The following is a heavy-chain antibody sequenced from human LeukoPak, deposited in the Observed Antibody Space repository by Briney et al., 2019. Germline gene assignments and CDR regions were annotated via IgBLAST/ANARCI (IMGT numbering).Heavy chain of an antibody. V-gene: IGHV3-21*01. J-gene: IGHJ6*03. CDR3: ARGWASSGWYDYYYMDV. CDR2: ISSSSSYI. D-gene: IGHD6-19*01. Sequence: PGGSLRLSCAASGFTFSSYSMNWVRQAPGKGLEWVSSISSSSSYIYYADSVKGRFTISRDNAKNSLYLQMNSLRAEDTAVYYCARGWASSGWYDYYYMDVWGKGTTVTVSS. CDR1: GFTFSSYS.